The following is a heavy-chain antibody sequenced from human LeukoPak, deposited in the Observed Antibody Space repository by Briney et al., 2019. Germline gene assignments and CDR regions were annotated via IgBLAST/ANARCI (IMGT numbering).Heavy chain of an antibody. J-gene: IGHJ4*02. CDR3: ARDPGETVFYGGNPPDY. CDR2: IRYDGSNK. Sequence: GGSLRLSCAASGFTFSSYGMHWVRQAPGKGLEWVAFIRYDGSNKYYADSVKGRFTISRDNSKNTLYLQMNSLRAEDTAVYYCARDPGETVFYGGNPPDYWGQGTLVTVSS. CDR1: GFTFSSYG. D-gene: IGHD4-23*01. V-gene: IGHV3-30*02.